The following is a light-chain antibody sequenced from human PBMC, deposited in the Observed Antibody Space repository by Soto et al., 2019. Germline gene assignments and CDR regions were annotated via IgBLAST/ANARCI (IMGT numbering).Light chain of an antibody. J-gene: IGKJ2*01. CDR1: QSVSSTS. CDR3: HQYAGSPQA. CDR2: AAS. Sequence: EIVLTQSPGTLSLSPGERATLSCRASQSVSSTSLAWYQQTPGQAPRLLIYAASSRATGIPDSFSGSGYGTDFSLTISRLEPEDFAVYFCHQYAGSPQALGQGTKV. V-gene: IGKV3-20*01.